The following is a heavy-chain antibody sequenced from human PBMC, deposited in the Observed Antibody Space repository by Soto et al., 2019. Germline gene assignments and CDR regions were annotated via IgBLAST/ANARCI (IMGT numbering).Heavy chain of an antibody. V-gene: IGHV1-18*01. D-gene: IGHD6-13*01. CDR3: ARNGGSSWLNWFDP. CDR1: GYTFTSYG. CDR2: ISAYNGNT. J-gene: IGHJ5*02. Sequence: ASVKGSCKASGYTFTSYGISWVRQAPGQGLEWMGWISAYNGNTNYAQKLQGRVTMTTDTSASTAYMELRSLRSDDTAVYYCARNGGSSWLNWFDPWGQGTLVTVSS.